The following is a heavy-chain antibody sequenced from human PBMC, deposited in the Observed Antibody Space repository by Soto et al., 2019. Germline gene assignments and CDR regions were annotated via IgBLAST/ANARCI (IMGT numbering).Heavy chain of an antibody. D-gene: IGHD6-19*01. Sequence: QVQLQESGPGLVKPSQTLSLTCTVSGGSISSGGYYWSWIRQHPGKGLEWIAYIYYSGSTYYNPSLQSRVTISIDTSKNQFSLKLSSVTAADTDVYYCARGNSGWFGNWGQGTLVTVSS. J-gene: IGHJ4*02. V-gene: IGHV4-31*03. CDR3: ARGNSGWFGN. CDR2: IYYSGST. CDR1: GGSISSGGYY.